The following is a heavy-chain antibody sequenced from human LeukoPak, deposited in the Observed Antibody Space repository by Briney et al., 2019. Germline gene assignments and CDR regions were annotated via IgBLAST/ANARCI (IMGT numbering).Heavy chain of an antibody. CDR1: GFTFSNSW. D-gene: IGHD6-19*01. Sequence: PGGSLRLSCVASGFTFSNSWMSWVRQAPGKGLEWVAKIKQDGSEKYYVDSVKGRFTISRDNAKNSMYLQMSSLRAEDTAVYYCASKQWLVSDFDYWGQGTLVTVSS. J-gene: IGHJ4*02. CDR2: IKQDGSEK. V-gene: IGHV3-7*01. CDR3: ASKQWLVSDFDY.